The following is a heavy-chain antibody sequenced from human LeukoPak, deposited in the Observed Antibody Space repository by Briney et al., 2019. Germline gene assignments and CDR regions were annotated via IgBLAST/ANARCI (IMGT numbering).Heavy chain of an antibody. CDR3: ERGAEEAIFGVVIPDY. CDR2: IKQDGSEK. D-gene: IGHD3-3*01. CDR1: GFTFSSYW. J-gene: IGHJ4*02. V-gene: IGHV3-7*01. Sequence: PGGSLRLSCAASGFTFSSYWMSWVRQAPGKGLEWVANIKQDGSEKYYVDSVKGRFTISRDNAKNSLYLQMNSLRAEDTAVYYCERGAEEAIFGVVIPDYWGQGTLVTVSS.